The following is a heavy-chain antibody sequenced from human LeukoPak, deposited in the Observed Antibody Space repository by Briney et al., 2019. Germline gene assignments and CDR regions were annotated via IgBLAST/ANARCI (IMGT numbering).Heavy chain of an antibody. V-gene: IGHV3-7*02. J-gene: IGHJ6*02. D-gene: IGHD3-9*01. Sequence: GGSLRLSCAASRFTFRSYWMTWVRQAPGKGLEWVANIKQDGSEKYYVGSVKGRFTISRDNTKNSLYLQMDSLRAEDTAIYYCARITLTGPYGMDVWGQGTTVTVSS. CDR3: ARITLTGPYGMDV. CDR2: IKQDGSEK. CDR1: RFTFRSYW.